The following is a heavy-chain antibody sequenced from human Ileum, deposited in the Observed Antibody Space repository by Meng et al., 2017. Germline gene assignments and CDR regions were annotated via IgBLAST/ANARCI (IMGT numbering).Heavy chain of an antibody. CDR1: GFTFSNGFTFSNYW. D-gene: IGHD2-8*01. CDR3: ARHKMAHRSFDY. V-gene: IGHV3-7*01. Sequence: GGSLRLSCAAFGFTFSNGFTFSNYWMTWVRQVPGKGLEWVASIKEDGSEKYYVDSVKGRFTMSRDNAKTSLYLQMNSLRADDTAMYYCARHKMAHRSFDYWGQGTLVTSPQ. CDR2: IKEDGSEK. J-gene: IGHJ4*02.